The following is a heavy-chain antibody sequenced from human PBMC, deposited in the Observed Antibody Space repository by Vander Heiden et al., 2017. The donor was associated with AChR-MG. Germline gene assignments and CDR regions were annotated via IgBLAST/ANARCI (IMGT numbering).Heavy chain of an antibody. CDR2: INHSGST. Sequence: QVQLQQWGAGLLKPSETLSPTCAVYGGSFSGSYRSWIRQPPGKGLEWIGEINHSGSTNYNPSLKSRVTISVDTSKNQFSLKLSSVTAADTAVYYCARDSGVLRYFDWFPRGWFDPWGQGTLVTVSS. D-gene: IGHD3-9*01. V-gene: IGHV4-34*01. CDR1: GGSFSGSY. CDR3: ARDSGVLRYFDWFPRGWFDP. J-gene: IGHJ5*02.